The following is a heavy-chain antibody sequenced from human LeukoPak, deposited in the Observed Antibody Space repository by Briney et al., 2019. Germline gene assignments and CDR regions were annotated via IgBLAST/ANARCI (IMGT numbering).Heavy chain of an antibody. CDR2: IIPIFGTA. CDR3: AREVDTAGGDY. J-gene: IGHJ4*02. Sequence: SVKVSCKASSGTFITCAISGGRQAPGQERQGMVGIIPIFGTATYEQKFQGRVTITADESKSTAYLELSSLRSEDTVVYYCAREVDTAGGDYWGQGTLVTVSS. CDR1: SGTFITCA. V-gene: IGHV1-69*13. D-gene: IGHD5-18*01.